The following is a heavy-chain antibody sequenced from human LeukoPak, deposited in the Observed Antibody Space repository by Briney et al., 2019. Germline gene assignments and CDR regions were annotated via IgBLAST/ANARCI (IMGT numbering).Heavy chain of an antibody. CDR2: IYYSGST. CDR3: ARGFGEFLSYFDY. Sequence: PSETLSLTCTVSGGSISSYYWSWIRQPPGKGLEWIGYIYYSGSTNYNPSLKSRVTISVNTSKNQFSLKLSSVTAADTAVYYCARGFGEFLSYFDYWGQGTLVTVSS. D-gene: IGHD3-10*01. J-gene: IGHJ4*02. CDR1: GGSISSYY. V-gene: IGHV4-59*01.